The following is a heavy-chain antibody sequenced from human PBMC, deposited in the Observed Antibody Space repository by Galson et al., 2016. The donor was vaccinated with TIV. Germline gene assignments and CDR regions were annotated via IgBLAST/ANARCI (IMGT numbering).Heavy chain of an antibody. J-gene: IGHJ2*01. V-gene: IGHV2-70*11. CDR2: IDWDGDK. CDR3: VRTPYGDSFGWYFDL. CDR1: GFSLNSDGMC. D-gene: IGHD4-17*01. Sequence: PALVKPTQTLTLTCTFSGFSLNSDGMCVSWIRQPPGKALEWLARIDWDGDKYYSTFLQTRLTISKDTSKNQVVLTMTNMDPVDTATYYCVRTPYGDSFGWYFDLWGRGTLVTVPS.